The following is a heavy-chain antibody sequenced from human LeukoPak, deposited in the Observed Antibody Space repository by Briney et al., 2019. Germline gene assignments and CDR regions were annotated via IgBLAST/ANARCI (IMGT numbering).Heavy chain of an antibody. J-gene: IGHJ4*02. V-gene: IGHV3-33*01. Sequence: GRSLRLSCAASGFTFSTYGMHWVRQAPGKGLEWVAVIWYDGSNKYYADSVKGRFTISRDNSKSTLYLQMNGLRAEGTAVYYCARDWIDGAHFSLDYWGQGTLVTVSS. CDR1: GFTFSTYG. D-gene: IGHD4-17*01. CDR2: IWYDGSNK. CDR3: ARDWIDGAHFSLDY.